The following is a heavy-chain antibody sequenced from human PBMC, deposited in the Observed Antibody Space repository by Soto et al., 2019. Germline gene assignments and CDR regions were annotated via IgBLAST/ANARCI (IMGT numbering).Heavy chain of an antibody. D-gene: IGHD2-15*01. CDR2: LYYSGNT. J-gene: IGHJ5*02. CDR3: ENRTGGSYNWFDT. CDR1: GGSISRSSYS. Sequence: SETLSLTCTVSGGSISRSSYSWAWIRQPPGKGLEWIGTLYYSGNTYYNPSLKSRVTISVDTSKNQFSLKLSSVTAADTAVYYCENRTGGSYNWFDTWGQGTLVTVSS. V-gene: IGHV4-39*01.